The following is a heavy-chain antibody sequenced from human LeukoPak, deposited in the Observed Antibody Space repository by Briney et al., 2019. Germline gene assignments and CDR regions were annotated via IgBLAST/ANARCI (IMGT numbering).Heavy chain of an antibody. D-gene: IGHD1-26*01. J-gene: IGHJ4*02. V-gene: IGHV3-30*02. CDR3: ARDRSIVGALDY. CDR2: IRYDGSNK. Sequence: PGGSLRLSCAASGFTFSSYGMHWVRQAPGKGLEWVAFIRYDGSNKYYADSVKGRFTISRDNAKNSLYLQMNSLRAEDTAVYYCARDRSIVGALDYWGQGTLVTVSS. CDR1: GFTFSSYG.